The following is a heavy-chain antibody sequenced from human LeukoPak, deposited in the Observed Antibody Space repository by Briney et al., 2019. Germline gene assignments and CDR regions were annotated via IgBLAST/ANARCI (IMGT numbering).Heavy chain of an antibody. CDR3: AREPRTFSVTFSRHKYYYYGMDV. CDR1: GFTFSSYW. Sequence: GGSLRLSCAAPGFTFSSYWMSWVRQAPGKGLEWVANIKQDGSEKYYVDSVKGRFTISRDNAKNSLYLQMNSLRAEDTAVYYCAREPRTFSVTFSRHKYYYYGMDVWGQGTTVTVSS. J-gene: IGHJ6*02. CDR2: IKQDGSEK. D-gene: IGHD4-17*01. V-gene: IGHV3-7*01.